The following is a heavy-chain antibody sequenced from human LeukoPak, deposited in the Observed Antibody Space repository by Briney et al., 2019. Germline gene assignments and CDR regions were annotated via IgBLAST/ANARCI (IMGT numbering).Heavy chain of an antibody. J-gene: IGHJ4*02. D-gene: IGHD3-22*01. CDR2: IRGDGVTT. V-gene: IGHV3-23*01. CDR3: AKAPYYDSSGTFDY. Sequence: GGTLRLSCAASGFTFSSHGMNWVRQAPGKGLEWVSGIRGDGVTTYYADSVKGRFTISRDNSKNTLYLQMNSLRAEDTAVYYCAKAPYYDSSGTFDYWGQGTLVTVSS. CDR1: GFTFSSHG.